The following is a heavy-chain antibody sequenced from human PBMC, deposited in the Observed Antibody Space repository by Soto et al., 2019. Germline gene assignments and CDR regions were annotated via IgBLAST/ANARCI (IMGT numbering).Heavy chain of an antibody. V-gene: IGHV3-33*01. CDR2: IWYDGSNK. Sequence: QVQLVESGGGVVQPGRSLRLSCAASGFTFSSDGMHWVRQAPGKGLEWVAVIWYDGSNKYYADSVKGRFTISRDNSKNTLYHQINSLRAEDTAVYDCVRDGYGDYGGYFDLWGRGTLVTVSS. D-gene: IGHD4-17*01. CDR1: GFTFSSDG. CDR3: VRDGYGDYGGYFDL. J-gene: IGHJ2*01.